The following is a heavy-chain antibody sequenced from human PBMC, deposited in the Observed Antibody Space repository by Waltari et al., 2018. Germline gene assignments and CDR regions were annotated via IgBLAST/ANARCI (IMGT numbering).Heavy chain of an antibody. J-gene: IGHJ4*02. Sequence: EVQLVEDGGGVGKPGGSLRLTGAASGLIFNSAWLTWVRQVPGKGLEWVVRIKSKTDGGTTDSAAPVKGRITISSADSNNTVFLQMDSLNTEDTAVYYCAAGWPFNYWCRGTLVTVSS. CDR2: IKSKTDGGTT. D-gene: IGHD2-15*01. CDR1: GLIFNSAW. V-gene: IGHV3-15*07. CDR3: AAGWPFNY.